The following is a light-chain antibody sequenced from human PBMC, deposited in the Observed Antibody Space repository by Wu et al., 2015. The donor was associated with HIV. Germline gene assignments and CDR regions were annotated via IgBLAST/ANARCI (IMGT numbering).Light chain of an antibody. CDR2: DAS. CDR3: QHRVNSPELYS. J-gene: IGKJ2*03. Sequence: EIVLTQSPATLSLSPGERATLSCRASQSISSSLAWYQQKPGQSPRLLIYDASYRATGTPARFSGSGSGTDFTLTIGSLEPEDFAVYFCQHRVNSPELYSFGQGTKLEI. V-gene: IGKV3-11*01. CDR1: QSISSS.